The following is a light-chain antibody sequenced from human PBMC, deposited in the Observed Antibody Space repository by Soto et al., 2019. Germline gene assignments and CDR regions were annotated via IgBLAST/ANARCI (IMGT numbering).Light chain of an antibody. J-gene: IGKJ3*01. V-gene: IGKV1-27*01. CDR3: QKYNSAPFT. Sequence: DIQMTQSPSSLSAYVGDRVTITCRASQGISNYLAWYQQKPGKVPQFLIYAASTLQPGVPSRFSGSGSGTDFTLTISSLQPEDVATYYCQKYNSAPFTFSPGTKVDIK. CDR1: QGISNY. CDR2: AAS.